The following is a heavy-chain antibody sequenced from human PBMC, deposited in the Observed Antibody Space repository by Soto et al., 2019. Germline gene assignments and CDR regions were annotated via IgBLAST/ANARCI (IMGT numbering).Heavy chain of an antibody. V-gene: IGHV4-4*07. J-gene: IGHJ2*01. CDR1: GDSFGNFY. CDR2: LSTSGRT. Sequence: SETLSLTCTVSGDSFGNFYWSWIRQPAGKGLESIGRLSTSGRTNYSPSLQSRVTMSLDTSKNRFSLRLTSVSAADTAVYSCARGLGRYFDLWGRGTLVTV. CDR3: ARGLGRYFDL. D-gene: IGHD3-16*01.